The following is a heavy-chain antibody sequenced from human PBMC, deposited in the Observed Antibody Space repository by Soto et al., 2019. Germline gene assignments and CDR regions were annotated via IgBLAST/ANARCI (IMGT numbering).Heavy chain of an antibody. CDR3: ARSTIIAAAGTTYYYYYYYIDV. J-gene: IGHJ6*03. CDR2: ISAYNGNT. Sequence: QVQLVQSGAEVKKPGASVKVSCKASGYTFTSYGISWVRQAPGQGLEWMGWISAYNGNTNYAQKLQGRVTMTTDTSTSTAYMELRSLRSDDTAVYYCARSTIIAAAGTTYYYYYYYIDVWGKGTTVTVSS. D-gene: IGHD6-13*01. CDR1: GYTFTSYG. V-gene: IGHV1-18*01.